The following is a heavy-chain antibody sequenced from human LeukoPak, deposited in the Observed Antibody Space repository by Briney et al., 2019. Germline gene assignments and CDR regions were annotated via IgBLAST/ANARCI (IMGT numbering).Heavy chain of an antibody. CDR3: AKGSELPAAIRGNWFDS. CDR2: ISGSGGST. Sequence: GGSLRLSCAASGFTFSSYGMSWVRQAPGKGLEWVSAISGSGGSTYYADSVKGRFTISRDNSKNTLYLQMNSLRAEDTALYYCAKGSELPAAIRGNWFDSWGQGTLVTVSS. J-gene: IGHJ5*01. CDR1: GFTFSSYG. V-gene: IGHV3-23*01. D-gene: IGHD2-2*01.